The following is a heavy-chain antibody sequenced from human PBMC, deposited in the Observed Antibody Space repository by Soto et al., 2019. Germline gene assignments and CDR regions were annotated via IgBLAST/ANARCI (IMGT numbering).Heavy chain of an antibody. J-gene: IGHJ4*02. CDR1: GFTFSSYA. CDR2: ISSNGGST. Sequence: GGSLRLSCSASGFTFSSYAMHWVRQAPGKGLEYVSAISSNGGSTYYADSVKGRFTISRDNSKNTLYLQMRSLRAEDTAVYYCVKDDASKAARFDYWGQGTLVTVSS. V-gene: IGHV3-64D*08. D-gene: IGHD6-13*01. CDR3: VKDDASKAARFDY.